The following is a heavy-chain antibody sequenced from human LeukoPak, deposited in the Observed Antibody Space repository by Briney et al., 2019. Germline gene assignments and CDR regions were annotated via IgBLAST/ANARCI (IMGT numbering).Heavy chain of an antibody. J-gene: IGHJ4*02. CDR1: GFTFSSYW. D-gene: IGHD4-17*01. V-gene: IGHV3-7*03. Sequence: PGGSLRLSCAASGFTFSSYWMSWVRQAPGEGLEWVANIKQDGSEKYYVDSVKGRFTISRDNAENSLYLQMNSLRAEDTAVYYCARGRTVTTTKYYYFDYWGQGTLVIVSS. CDR2: IKQDGSEK. CDR3: ARGRTVTTTKYYYFDY.